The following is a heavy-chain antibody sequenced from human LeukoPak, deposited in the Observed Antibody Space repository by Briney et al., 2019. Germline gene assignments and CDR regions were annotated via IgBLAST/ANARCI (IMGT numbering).Heavy chain of an antibody. V-gene: IGHV5-51*01. J-gene: IGHJ4*02. D-gene: IGHD3-22*01. CDR2: IYPGDSDT. CDR1: GYSFTSYW. CDR3: ARSKYYYDSSGYFSDY. Sequence: GESLKISCKGSGYSFTSYWIGWVRQMRGKGLEWMGIIYPGDSDTRYSPSFQGQVTISADKSISTAYLQWSSLKASDTAMYYCARSKYYYDSSGYFSDYWGQGTLVTVSS.